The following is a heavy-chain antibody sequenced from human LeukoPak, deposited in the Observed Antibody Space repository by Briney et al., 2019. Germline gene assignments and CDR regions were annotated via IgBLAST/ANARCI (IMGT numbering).Heavy chain of an antibody. D-gene: IGHD2-15*01. CDR3: ATTIVVVVAATRTDAFDI. Sequence: GASVKVSCKVSGYTLTELSMHWVRQAPGKGLDWMGGFDPEDGETIYAQKFQGRVTMTEDTSTDTAYMELSSLRSTDTAVYYCATTIVVVVAATRTDAFDIWGQGTMVIVSS. CDR2: FDPEDGET. J-gene: IGHJ3*02. CDR1: GYTLTELS. V-gene: IGHV1-24*01.